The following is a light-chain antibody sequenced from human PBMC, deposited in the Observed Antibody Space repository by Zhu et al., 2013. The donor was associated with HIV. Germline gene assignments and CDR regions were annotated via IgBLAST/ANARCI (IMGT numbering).Light chain of an antibody. J-gene: IGKJ4*01. CDR3: QQYGTSSPVT. Sequence: EIVLTQSPGTLSLSPGERATLSCRASQSVSSSYLAWYQQKPGQSPRLLIYGASSRATGIPDRFSGSGSGTDFTLTISRLEPEDFAVYYCQQYGTSSPVTFGGGTKVEI. V-gene: IGKV3-20*01. CDR1: QSVSSSY. CDR2: GAS.